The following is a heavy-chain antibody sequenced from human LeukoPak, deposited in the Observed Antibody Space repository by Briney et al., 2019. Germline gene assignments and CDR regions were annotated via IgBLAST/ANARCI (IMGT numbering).Heavy chain of an antibody. CDR2: INHSGST. V-gene: IGHV4-34*01. Sequence: SETLSLTCAVYGGSFSGYYWSWIRQPPGKGLEWIGEINHSGSTNYNPSLKSRVTISVDTSKNQFSLKLSSVTAADTAVYYCARYPLIAAAGTAFAFDIWGQGTMVTVSS. CDR3: ARYPLIAAAGTAFAFDI. D-gene: IGHD6-13*01. CDR1: GGSFSGYY. J-gene: IGHJ3*02.